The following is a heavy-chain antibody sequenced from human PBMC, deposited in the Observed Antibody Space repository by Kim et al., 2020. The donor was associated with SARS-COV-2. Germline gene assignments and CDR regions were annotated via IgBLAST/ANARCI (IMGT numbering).Heavy chain of an antibody. CDR2: IIPIFGTA. D-gene: IGHD3-10*01. CDR3: ARNGEAYYGMDV. Sequence: SVKVSCKASGGTFSSYAISWVRQAPGQGLEWMGGIIPIFGTANYAQKFQGRVTITADESTSTAYMELSSLRSEDTAVYYCARNGEAYYGMDVWGQGTTVTVSS. V-gene: IGHV1-69*13. J-gene: IGHJ6*02. CDR1: GGTFSSYA.